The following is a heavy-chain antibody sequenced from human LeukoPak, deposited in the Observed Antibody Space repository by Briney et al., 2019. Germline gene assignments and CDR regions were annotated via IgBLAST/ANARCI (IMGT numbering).Heavy chain of an antibody. V-gene: IGHV3-9*01. J-gene: IGHJ3*02. D-gene: IGHD4-17*01. Sequence: GGSLRLSCAASGFTFDDYAMHWVQQAPGKGLEWVSGISWNSGSIGYADSVKGRFTISRDNAKNSLYLQMNSLRAEDTALYYCAKEVYGDDAFDIWGQGTMVTVSS. CDR2: ISWNSGSI. CDR1: GFTFDDYA. CDR3: AKEVYGDDAFDI.